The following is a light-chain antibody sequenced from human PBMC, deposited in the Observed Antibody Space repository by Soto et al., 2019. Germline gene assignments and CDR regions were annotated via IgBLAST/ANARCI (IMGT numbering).Light chain of an antibody. J-gene: IGKJ4*01. CDR3: QQYNSYPLT. Sequence: DIQMTQSPSTXSXXVXXXXXXXXRASQSISSWLAWYQQKPGKAPKLLIYEASSLESGVPSRFSGSGSGTEFTLTISNLQPDDFATYYCQQYNSYPLTFGGGTKVDI. V-gene: IGKV1-5*03. CDR1: QSISSW. CDR2: EAS.